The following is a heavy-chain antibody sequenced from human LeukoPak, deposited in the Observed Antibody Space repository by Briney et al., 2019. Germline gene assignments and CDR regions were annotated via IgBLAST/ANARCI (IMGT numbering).Heavy chain of an antibody. CDR2: INPNSGGT. Sequence: ASVKVSCKASGYTFTGCYMHWVRQAPGQGLEWMGWINPNSGGTNYAQKFQGRVTMTRDTSISTAYMELSRLRSDDTAVYYCARTLYYYGSGSYMGPYYMDVWGKGTTVTVSS. CDR3: ARTLYYYGSGSYMGPYYMDV. V-gene: IGHV1-2*02. CDR1: GYTFTGCY. J-gene: IGHJ6*03. D-gene: IGHD3-10*01.